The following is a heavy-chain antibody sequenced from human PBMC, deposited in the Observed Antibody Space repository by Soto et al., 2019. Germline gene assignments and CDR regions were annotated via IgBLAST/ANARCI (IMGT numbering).Heavy chain of an antibody. J-gene: IGHJ4*02. CDR1: GFTFDDYA. CDR3: AKGGEVPAAPFDY. Sequence: EVQLVESGGGLVQPGRSLRLSCAASGFTFDDYAMHWVRQGPGKGLEWVSGISWNSDNIAYADSVKGRFTISRDNAKNSLYLQMNSLRAEDTALYYCAKGGEVPAAPFDYWGQGILVTVSS. CDR2: ISWNSDNI. V-gene: IGHV3-9*01. D-gene: IGHD2-2*01.